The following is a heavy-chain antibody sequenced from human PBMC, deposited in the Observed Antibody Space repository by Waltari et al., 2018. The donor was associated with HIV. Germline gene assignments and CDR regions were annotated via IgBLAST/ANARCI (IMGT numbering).Heavy chain of an antibody. Sequence: EVQLVESGGGLIEPGGSLRLPCAASGLTVSSNTMRWVRQAPGKGLGWVSVIYSGGSRYYADSVKGRFTISRDNSKNTLSLHMNSLGPEDTAVYYCARDPRSSGYYGMDVWGQGTTVTVSS. CDR1: GLTVSSNT. CDR2: IYSGGSR. CDR3: ARDPRSSGYYGMDV. V-gene: IGHV3-53*01. D-gene: IGHD1-26*01. J-gene: IGHJ6*02.